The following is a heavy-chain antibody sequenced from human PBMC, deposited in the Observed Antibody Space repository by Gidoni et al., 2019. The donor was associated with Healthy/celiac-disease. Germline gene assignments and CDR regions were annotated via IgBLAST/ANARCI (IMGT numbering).Heavy chain of an antibody. CDR1: GFTFRSYA. V-gene: IGHV3-30*04. CDR3: ARGSEFIVVVPADPHFDY. CDR2: ISYDGSNK. Sequence: QVQLVESGGGVVQPGRSLRLSCAASGFTFRSYAMHWVRQAPGKGLEWVEVISYDGSNKYYADSVKGRFTISRDNSKNTLYLQMNSLRAEDTAVYYCARGSEFIVVVPADPHFDYWGQGTLVTVSS. D-gene: IGHD2-2*01. J-gene: IGHJ4*02.